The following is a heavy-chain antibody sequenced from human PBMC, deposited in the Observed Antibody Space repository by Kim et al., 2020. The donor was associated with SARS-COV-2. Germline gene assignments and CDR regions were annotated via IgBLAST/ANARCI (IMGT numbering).Heavy chain of an antibody. V-gene: IGHV4-38-2*02. CDR1: GYSISSGYY. Sequence: SETLSLTCTVSGYSISSGYYWGWIRQPPGKGLEWIGSIYHSGSTYYNPSLKSRVTISVDTSKNQFSLKLSSVTAADTAVYYCARDEGSGGGYWGQGTLVT. J-gene: IGHJ4*02. D-gene: IGHD6-19*01. CDR3: ARDEGSGGGY. CDR2: IYHSGST.